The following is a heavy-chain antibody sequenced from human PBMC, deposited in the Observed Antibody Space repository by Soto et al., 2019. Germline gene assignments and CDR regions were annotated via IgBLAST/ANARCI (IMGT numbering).Heavy chain of an antibody. CDR2: INHSGST. CDR3: ATCYSYGSSTLYYYYMDV. V-gene: IGHV4-34*01. J-gene: IGHJ6*03. Sequence: SETLSLTCAVYGGSFSGYYWSWIRQPPGKGLEWIGEINHSGSTNYNPSLKGRVTISVDTSKNQFSLKLSSVTAADTALYYCATCYSYGSSTLYYYYMDVWGKGTTVTVSS. CDR1: GGSFSGYY. D-gene: IGHD5-18*01.